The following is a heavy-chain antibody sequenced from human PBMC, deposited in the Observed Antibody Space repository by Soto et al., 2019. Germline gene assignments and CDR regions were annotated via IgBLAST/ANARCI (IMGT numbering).Heavy chain of an antibody. J-gene: IGHJ6*02. D-gene: IGHD6-13*01. V-gene: IGHV4-4*02. CDR3: ARDKYSSSWHYYCYGMDV. CDR2: IYHSGST. CDR1: GGSISSSNR. Sequence: PSETLSLTCAVSGGSISSSNRWSWVRQPPGKGLEWIGEIYHSGSTNYNPSLKSRVTISVDKSKNQFSLKLSSVTAADTAVYYCARDKYSSSWHYYCYGMDVWGQGTTVTVSS.